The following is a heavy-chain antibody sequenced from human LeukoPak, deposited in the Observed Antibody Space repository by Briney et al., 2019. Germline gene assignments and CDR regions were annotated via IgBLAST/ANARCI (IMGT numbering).Heavy chain of an antibody. CDR1: GFTFSSYE. CDR2: ISSSGSTR. Sequence: GGSLRLSCAASGFTFSSYEMNWVRQAPGKGLEWVSYISSSGSTRYYADSVKGRFTISRDNAKNSLYLQMNSLRAENTAVYYCARVQTTVTTLDYWGQGTLVTVSS. J-gene: IGHJ4*02. CDR3: ARVQTTVTTLDY. D-gene: IGHD4-17*01. V-gene: IGHV3-48*03.